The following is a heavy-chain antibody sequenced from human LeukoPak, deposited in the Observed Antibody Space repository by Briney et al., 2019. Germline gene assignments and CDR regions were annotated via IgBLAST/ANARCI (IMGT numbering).Heavy chain of an antibody. CDR1: GGSFSGYY. CDR3: ARGRNVVVPAAIGWFDP. J-gene: IGHJ5*02. V-gene: IGHV4-34*01. Sequence: SSETLSLTCAVYGGSFSGYYWSWIRQPPGKGLEWIGEINHSGSTNYNPSLKSRVTISVDTSKNQFSLKLSSVTAADTAVYYCARGRNVVVPAAIGWFDPWGQGTLVTVSS. D-gene: IGHD2-2*01. CDR2: INHSGST.